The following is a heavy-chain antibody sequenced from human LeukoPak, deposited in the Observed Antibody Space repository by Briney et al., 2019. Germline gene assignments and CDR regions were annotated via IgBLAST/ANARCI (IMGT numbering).Heavy chain of an antibody. J-gene: IGHJ4*02. CDR1: GFTFSSYA. CDR2: ISGGGGST. CDR3: ARGAYYYED. Sequence: GGSLRLSCAASGFTFSSYAMSWVRQAPGKGLEWVSAISGGGGSTYYADSVKGRFTISRDNAKNSLYLQMNSLRAEDTAVYYCARGAYYYEDWGQGTLVTVSS. V-gene: IGHV3-23*01. D-gene: IGHD3-22*01.